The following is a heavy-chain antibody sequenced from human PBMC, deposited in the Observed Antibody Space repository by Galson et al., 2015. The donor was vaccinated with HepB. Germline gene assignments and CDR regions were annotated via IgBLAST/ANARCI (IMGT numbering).Heavy chain of an antibody. Sequence: SLRLSCAASGFPFSSYFMHWARQAPGKGLEWVAVISWDGSEKNYADSVKGRFTISRDNSQNTLFLQMNSLRPDDTAVYYCAREEPRIAAAHFESWGQGTLVTVSS. V-gene: IGHV3-30-3*01. CDR2: ISWDGSEK. CDR3: AREEPRIAAAHFES. D-gene: IGHD6-13*01. J-gene: IGHJ4*02. CDR1: GFPFSSYF.